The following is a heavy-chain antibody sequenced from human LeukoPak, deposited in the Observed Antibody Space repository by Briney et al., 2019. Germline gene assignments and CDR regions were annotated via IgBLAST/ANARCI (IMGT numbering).Heavy chain of an antibody. J-gene: IGHJ4*02. V-gene: IGHV4-59*11. D-gene: IGHD2-2*01. Sequence: SETLSLTCTVSGGSISSHYWSWIRQPPGKGLEWIGYIYYSGSTNYNPSLKSRVTISVDTSKNQFSLKLSSVTAADTAVYYCARGPPIFEDCSSTSCYREAFDYWGQGTLVAVSS. CDR3: ARGPPIFEDCSSTSCYREAFDY. CDR1: GGSISSHY. CDR2: IYYSGST.